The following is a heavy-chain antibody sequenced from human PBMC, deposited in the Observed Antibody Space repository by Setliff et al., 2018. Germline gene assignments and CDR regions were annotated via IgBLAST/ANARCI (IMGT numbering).Heavy chain of an antibody. J-gene: IGHJ3*02. CDR1: GGSISSSSYY. CDR2: IYYSGST. Sequence: PSETLSLTCTVSGGSISSSSYYWGWIRQPPGKGLEWIGSIYYSGSTYYNPSLKSRVTISVDTSKNQFSLKLSSVTAADTAVYYCARDPWRVVVTSDAFDIWGQGTMVTVSS. V-gene: IGHV4-39*07. D-gene: IGHD3-22*01. CDR3: ARDPWRVVVTSDAFDI.